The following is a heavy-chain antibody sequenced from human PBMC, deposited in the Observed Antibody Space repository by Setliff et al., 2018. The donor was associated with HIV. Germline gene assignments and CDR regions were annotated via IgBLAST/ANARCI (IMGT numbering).Heavy chain of an antibody. V-gene: IGHV1-46*01. CDR3: ARDGYYNSWSGYGYYYYYMVV. Sequence: GASVKVSCKASGYTFTSYYMHWVRQAPGQGLEWMGIINPSGGSTRYAQKFQGRVTMTRDTSTSTVYMELSSLRSEDTAVYYCARDGYYNSWSGYGYYYYYMVVWGKGTTVTVSS. D-gene: IGHD3-3*01. CDR1: GYTFTSYY. CDR2: INPSGGST. J-gene: IGHJ6*03.